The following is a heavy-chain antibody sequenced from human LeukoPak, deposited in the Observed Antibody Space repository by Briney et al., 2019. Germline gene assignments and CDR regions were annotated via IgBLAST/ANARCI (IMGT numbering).Heavy chain of an antibody. CDR1: GFTFSSFW. Sequence: GGSLRLSGAASGFTFSSFWRHWVRQAQGKGWVWVSRINSDGSSLTYADSVKGRFTISRDNAKNTLFLQMNSLRVEDTAVYYWAREGRVSGYDFDCWGQGTLVTVSS. CDR2: INSDGSSL. CDR3: AREGRVSGYDFDC. D-gene: IGHD5-12*01. V-gene: IGHV3-74*01. J-gene: IGHJ4*02.